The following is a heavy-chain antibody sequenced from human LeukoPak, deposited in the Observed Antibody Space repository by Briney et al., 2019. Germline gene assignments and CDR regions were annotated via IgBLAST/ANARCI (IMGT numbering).Heavy chain of an antibody. D-gene: IGHD2-2*01. CDR2: IYYSGST. Sequence: SETLSLTCTVSGGSISSYYWSWIRQPPGKGLEWIGYIYYSGSTNYNPSLKSRVTISVDTSKNQFSLKLSSVTAADTAVYYCARVGSSRRAYYFDYWGQGTLVTASS. V-gene: IGHV4-59*01. CDR1: GGSISSYY. J-gene: IGHJ4*02. CDR3: ARVGSSRRAYYFDY.